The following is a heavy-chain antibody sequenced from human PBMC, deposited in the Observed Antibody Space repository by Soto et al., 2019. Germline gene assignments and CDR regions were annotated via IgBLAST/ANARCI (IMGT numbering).Heavy chain of an antibody. CDR1: GFTFSSYA. CDR2: ISYDGSNK. CDR3: ARAPEQWLVPGAFDI. J-gene: IGHJ3*02. D-gene: IGHD6-19*01. V-gene: IGHV3-30-3*01. Sequence: QVQLVESGGGVVQPGRSLRLSCAASGFTFSSYAMHWVRQAPGKGLELVAVISYDGSNKYYADSVKGRFTISRDNSKNTLYLQMNSLRAEDTAVYYCARAPEQWLVPGAFDICGQGTMVTVSS.